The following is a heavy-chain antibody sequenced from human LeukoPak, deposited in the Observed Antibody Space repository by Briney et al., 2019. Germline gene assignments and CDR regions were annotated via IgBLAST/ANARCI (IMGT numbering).Heavy chain of an antibody. Sequence: GGSLRLSCAASGFLFSSYWMSWVRQAPGKGLEWVANIKHDGSDKYYVDSVTGRFTISRDNAKNSLSLQMNSLRVEDTAVYYCATICSTSCYGYYMDVWGKGTTVTVSS. J-gene: IGHJ6*03. CDR3: ATICSTSCYGYYMDV. CDR2: IKHDGSDK. V-gene: IGHV3-7*01. D-gene: IGHD2-2*01. CDR1: GFLFSSYW.